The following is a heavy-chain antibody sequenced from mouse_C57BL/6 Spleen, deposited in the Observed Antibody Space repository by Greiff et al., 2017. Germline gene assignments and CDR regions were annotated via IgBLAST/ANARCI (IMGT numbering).Heavy chain of an antibody. CDR3: ARYYYDYDGTTSPWFAY. CDR2: IYPGSGST. CDR1: GYTFTSYW. V-gene: IGHV1-55*01. J-gene: IGHJ3*01. Sequence: QVQLQQPGAELVKPGASVKMSCKASGYTFTSYWITWVKQRPGQGLEWIGDIYPGSGSTNYNEKFKSKATLTVDTSSSTAYMQLSSLTSEDSAVYYCARYYYDYDGTTSPWFAYWGQGTLVTVSA. D-gene: IGHD2-4*01.